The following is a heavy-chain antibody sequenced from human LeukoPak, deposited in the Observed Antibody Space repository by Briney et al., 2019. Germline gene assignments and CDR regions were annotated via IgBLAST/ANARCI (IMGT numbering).Heavy chain of an antibody. J-gene: IGHJ4*02. CDR1: GYSISSGYY. CDR3: ARTRYYYNSRSYGAPYYFDY. D-gene: IGHD3-10*01. Sequence: PSETLSLTCTVSGYSISSGYYWGWIRQPPGKGLEWLGSIYYSGSSYYNPSLKSRVTISVDTSKNQFSLKLSSVTAADTAVYYCARTRYYYNSRSYGAPYYFDYWGQGTLVTVSS. V-gene: IGHV4-38-2*02. CDR2: IYYSGSS.